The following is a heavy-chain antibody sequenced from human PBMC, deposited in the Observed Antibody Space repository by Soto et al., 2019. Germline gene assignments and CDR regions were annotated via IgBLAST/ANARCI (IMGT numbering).Heavy chain of an antibody. CDR2: ISAYNGNT. J-gene: IGHJ4*02. V-gene: IGHV1-18*01. Sequence: ASVKVSCKASGYTFTSYGISWVRQAPGQRLEWMGWISAYNGNTNYAQKLQGRVTMTTDTSTSTAYMELRSLRSDDTAVYYCARAPGTGTMTFETLLYFDYWGQGTLVTVSS. CDR1: GYTFTSYG. CDR3: ARAPGTGTMTFETLLYFDY. D-gene: IGHD1-7*01.